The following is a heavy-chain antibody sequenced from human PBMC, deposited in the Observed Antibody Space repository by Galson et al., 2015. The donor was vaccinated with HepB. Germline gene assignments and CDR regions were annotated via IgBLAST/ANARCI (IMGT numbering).Heavy chain of an antibody. Sequence: SVKVSCKASGYTFIGYYMHWVRQAPGQGLEWMGRINPNSGGTNYAQKFQGRFTMTRDTSTSTAYMELSRLRSDDTAVYYCARDENPGYSSGWYSYWGQGTLVTVSS. D-gene: IGHD6-19*01. V-gene: IGHV1-2*06. CDR2: INPNSGGT. CDR1: GYTFIGYY. CDR3: ARDENPGYSSGWYSY. J-gene: IGHJ4*02.